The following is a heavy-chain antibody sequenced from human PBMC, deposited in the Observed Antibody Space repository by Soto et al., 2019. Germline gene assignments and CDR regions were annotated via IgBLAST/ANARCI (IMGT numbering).Heavy chain of an antibody. CDR1: GFTFSSYC. D-gene: IGHD5-12*01. V-gene: IGHV3-30*18. J-gene: IGHJ3*02. Sequence: GGSLRLSWAASGFTFSSYCMHWVRQAPGKGLEWVAVISYDGSNKYYADSVKGRFTISRDNSKNTLYLQMNSLRAEDTAVYYCAKGGGYAGGGAFDIWGQGTMVTVSS. CDR2: ISYDGSNK. CDR3: AKGGGYAGGGAFDI.